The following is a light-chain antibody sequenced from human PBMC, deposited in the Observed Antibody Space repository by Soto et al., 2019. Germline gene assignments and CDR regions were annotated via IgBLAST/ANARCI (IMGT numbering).Light chain of an antibody. CDR3: QQHSLCYT. J-gene: IGKJ2*01. V-gene: IGKV3-15*01. CDR2: GAS. Sequence: EIVMTQSPATLSVSPGERATLSCRASQYVSSNFAWYQQRLGQAPRLVIYGASTRATGTPPRFSGSGSGIEFTLTISSLQSEDFAGCDCQQHSLCYTYGPGTKLEIK. CDR1: QYVSSN.